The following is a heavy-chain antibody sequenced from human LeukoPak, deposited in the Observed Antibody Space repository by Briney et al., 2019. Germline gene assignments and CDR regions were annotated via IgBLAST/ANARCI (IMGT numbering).Heavy chain of an antibody. CDR3: ARDQSSYDDILTGYLFYYAMDV. CDR1: GFTFSSHS. CDR2: ISRSSSFI. D-gene: IGHD3-9*01. J-gene: IGHJ6*02. Sequence: PGGSLRLSCAASGFTFSSHSMNWVRQAPGKGLEWVSSISRSSSFIYYADSVKGRYTISRDNAKNSLYLQMNSLRAEDTAVYYCARDQSSYDDILTGYLFYYAMDVWGQGTTVTASS. V-gene: IGHV3-21*01.